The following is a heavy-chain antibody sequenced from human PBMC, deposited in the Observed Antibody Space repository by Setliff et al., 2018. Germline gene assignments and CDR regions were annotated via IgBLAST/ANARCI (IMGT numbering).Heavy chain of an antibody. J-gene: IGHJ4*02. D-gene: IGHD1-26*01. Sequence: PSETLSLTCTVSGGSISSNNFYWGWIRQPPGKGLEWIGTISYSGSTYYNPSLKSRVTISVDTSKSPFSLKLSSVTAADTALYYCARDSVNLRKWDFWGQGTLVTVSS. CDR3: ARDSVNLRKWDF. V-gene: IGHV4-39*07. CDR2: ISYSGST. CDR1: GGSISSNNFY.